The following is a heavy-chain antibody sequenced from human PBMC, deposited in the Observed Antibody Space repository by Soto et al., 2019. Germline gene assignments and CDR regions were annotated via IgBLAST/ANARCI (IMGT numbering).Heavy chain of an antibody. D-gene: IGHD1-20*01. J-gene: IGHJ4*02. CDR2: IYYSGST. CDR3: ARAYKSDYFDY. V-gene: IGHV4-61*01. Sequence: SETLSLTCTVSGGSISSNSYYWSWIRQPPGKGLEWIGYIYYSGSTNYNPSLKSRVTISVDTSKNQFSLKLSSVTAADTAVYYCARAYKSDYFDYWGQGTLVTVSS. CDR1: GGSISSNSYY.